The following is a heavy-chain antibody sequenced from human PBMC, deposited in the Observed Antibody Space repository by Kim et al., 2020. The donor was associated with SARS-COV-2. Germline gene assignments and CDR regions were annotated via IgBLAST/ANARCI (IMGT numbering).Heavy chain of an antibody. D-gene: IGHD2-8*01. J-gene: IGHJ4*02. Sequence: GGSLRLSCAASGFTFSNAWMSWVRQAPGKGLEWVGRIKSNAYGGTTDYAAPVKGRFTISRDDSKNTLYLQMNSLKTEDTAVYYCTTGGWDRIVLMVYAPDCWGQGHLVTVSS. CDR2: IKSNAYGGTT. CDR1: GFTFSNAW. V-gene: IGHV3-15*01. CDR3: TTGGWDRIVLMVYAPDC.